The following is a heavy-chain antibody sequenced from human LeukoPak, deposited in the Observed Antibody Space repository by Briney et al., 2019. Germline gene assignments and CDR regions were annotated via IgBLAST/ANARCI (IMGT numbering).Heavy chain of an antibody. CDR1: GFTFDEYA. CDR2: ISGDGDST. J-gene: IGHJ6*03. CDR3: AQDHRYGEPYYYHFYLDV. V-gene: IGHV3-43*02. Sequence: GGSLRLSCAASGFTFDEYAMHWVRQAPGKCLEWVSLISGDGDSTYYADSVKDRFTISRDNSKHCLYLQMNRLRTEDTALYFCAQDHRYGEPYYYHFYLDVWGKGTTVTVPS. D-gene: IGHD4/OR15-4a*01.